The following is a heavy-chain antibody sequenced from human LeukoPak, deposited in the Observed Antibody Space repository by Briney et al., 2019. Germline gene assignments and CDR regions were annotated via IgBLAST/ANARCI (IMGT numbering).Heavy chain of an antibody. Sequence: PGGSLRLSCAASGFTFSDYYMSWIRQAPGKGLEWVSYISTSGSSKDYADSVKGRFTTSRDNAKNSLYLQMNGLRAEDTAVYYCARHLRAHSSSLLFDYWGQGTLVTVSS. CDR2: ISTSGSSK. V-gene: IGHV3-11*01. CDR1: GFTFSDYY. D-gene: IGHD6-13*01. CDR3: ARHLRAHSSSLLFDY. J-gene: IGHJ4*02.